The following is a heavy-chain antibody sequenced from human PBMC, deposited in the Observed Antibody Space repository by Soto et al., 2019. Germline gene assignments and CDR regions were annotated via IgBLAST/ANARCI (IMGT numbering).Heavy chain of an antibody. V-gene: IGHV4-34*01. Sequence: QVQLQQWGAGLLKPSETLSLTCAVYGGSFSGYYWSWIRQPPGKGLEWIGEINHSGSTNYNPSLKSRVTISVDTSKNQFSLKLSSVTAADTAVYYCAREMATRSPFDYWGQGTLVTVSS. J-gene: IGHJ4*02. D-gene: IGHD5-12*01. CDR2: INHSGST. CDR3: AREMATRSPFDY. CDR1: GGSFSGYY.